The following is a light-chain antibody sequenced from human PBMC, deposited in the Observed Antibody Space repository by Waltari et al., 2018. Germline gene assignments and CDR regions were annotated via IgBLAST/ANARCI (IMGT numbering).Light chain of an antibody. CDR1: SSNIGNNY. CDR2: KNN. V-gene: IGLV1-47*01. J-gene: IGLJ3*02. CDR3: AAWDDSLSAWV. Sequence: QSVLTQAPSASETPGQRVTISCSGSSSNIGNNYVSWYQQLPGTAPKLPIYKNNQRPSGVPDRFSGSKSGTSASLAISGLRSEDEADFYCAAWDDSLSAWVFGGGTKLTVL.